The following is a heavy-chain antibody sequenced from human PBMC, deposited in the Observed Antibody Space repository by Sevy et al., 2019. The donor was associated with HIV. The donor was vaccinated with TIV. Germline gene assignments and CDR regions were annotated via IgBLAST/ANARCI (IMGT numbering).Heavy chain of an antibody. J-gene: IGHJ4*02. V-gene: IGHV3-15*01. CDR2: IKSKTDSGTR. D-gene: IGHD1-1*01. CDR1: RFTFSDAW. CDR3: ACGTGTSDFDH. Sequence: GGSLRLSCATSRFTFSDAWMNWVRQAPGKGLEWVARIKSKTDSGTRYFAAPVKGRFSISRDDSKNTVYLQMTSLKDEDTGVYFCACGTGTSDFDHWGQGTLVTVSS.